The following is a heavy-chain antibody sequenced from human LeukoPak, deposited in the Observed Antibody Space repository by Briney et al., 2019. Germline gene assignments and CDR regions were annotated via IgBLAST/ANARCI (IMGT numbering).Heavy chain of an antibody. D-gene: IGHD2-8*02. CDR3: ARDGFTGPVTAYLDY. V-gene: IGHV3-23*01. Sequence: GGSLRLSCAVSGITLSNYGMSWVRQAPGKGLEWVAGISDTGCSTNYADSVRGRFTISRDNVKNTLYLQMSTLTAEDTAVYFCARDGFTGPVTAYLDYWGQGTLVTVSS. J-gene: IGHJ4*01. CDR1: GITLSNYG. CDR2: ISDTGCST.